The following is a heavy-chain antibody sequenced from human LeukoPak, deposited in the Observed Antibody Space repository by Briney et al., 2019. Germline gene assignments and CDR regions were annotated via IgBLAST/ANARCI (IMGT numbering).Heavy chain of an antibody. CDR1: GFTFSSYN. Sequence: PGGSLRLSCAASGFTFSSYNMNWVRQAPGKGLEWVSYISSSSSTIYYADSVKGRFTISRDNSKNTLYLQMNSLRAEDTAVYYCAYNWNYDYWGQGTLVTVSS. V-gene: IGHV3-48*01. CDR3: AYNWNYDY. J-gene: IGHJ4*02. CDR2: ISSSSSTI. D-gene: IGHD1-1*01.